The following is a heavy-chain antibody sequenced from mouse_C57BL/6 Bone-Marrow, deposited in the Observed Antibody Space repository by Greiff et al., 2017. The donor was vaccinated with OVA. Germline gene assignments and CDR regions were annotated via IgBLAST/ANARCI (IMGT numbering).Heavy chain of an antibody. CDR1: GFTFNTYA. V-gene: IGHV10-3*01. D-gene: IGHD1-1*01. J-gene: IGHJ2*01. Sequence: EVQGVESGGGLVQPKGSLKLSCAASGFTFNTYAMHWVRQAPGKGLEWVARIRSKSSNYATYYADSVKDRFTISRDDSQSMLYLQMNNLKTEDTAMYYCVRENYYGSSYEGLDYWGQGTTLTVSS. CDR2: IRSKSSNYAT. CDR3: VRENYYGSSYEGLDY.